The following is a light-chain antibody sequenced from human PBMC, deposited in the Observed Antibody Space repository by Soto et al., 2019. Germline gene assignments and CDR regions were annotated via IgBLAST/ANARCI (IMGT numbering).Light chain of an antibody. CDR3: QKYNSAPLP. J-gene: IGKJ4*01. CDR2: AAS. Sequence: DIQMTQSPSSLSASVGDRVTITCRASQGISNYLAWYQQKPGKVPKLLIYAASTLQSGVPSRFSGSGSGTDLTLTISSRQPEDVATYYCQKYNSAPLPFGGGTKVEIK. CDR1: QGISNY. V-gene: IGKV1-27*01.